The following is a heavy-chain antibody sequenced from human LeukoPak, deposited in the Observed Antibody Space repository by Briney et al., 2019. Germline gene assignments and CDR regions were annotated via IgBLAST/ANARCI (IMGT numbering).Heavy chain of an antibody. J-gene: IGHJ6*02. V-gene: IGHV4-30-2*01. CDR2: IYHSGST. D-gene: IGHD3-3*01. CDR3: ASSNSRGYYYGMDV. Sequence: SETLSLTCAVSGGSISSGGSSWSWIRQPPGTGLEWIGYIYHSGSTYYNPSLKSRVTISVDRSKNQFSLKLSSVTAADTAVYYCASSNSRGYYYGMDVWGQGTTVTVSS. CDR1: GGSISSGGSS.